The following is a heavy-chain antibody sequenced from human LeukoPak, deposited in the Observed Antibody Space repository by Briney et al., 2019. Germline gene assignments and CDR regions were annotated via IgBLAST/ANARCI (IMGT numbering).Heavy chain of an antibody. D-gene: IGHD2-15*01. CDR2: ISAYNGNT. V-gene: IGHV1-18*01. Sequence: ASVKVSCKASGGTFSSYAISWVRQAPGQGLEWMGWISAYNGNTNYAQKLQGRVTMTTDTSTSTAYMELRSLRSDDTAVYYCAREGYCSGGSCYSGNYYYYYGMDVWGQGTTVTVSS. CDR1: GGTFSSYA. J-gene: IGHJ6*02. CDR3: AREGYCSGGSCYSGNYYYYYGMDV.